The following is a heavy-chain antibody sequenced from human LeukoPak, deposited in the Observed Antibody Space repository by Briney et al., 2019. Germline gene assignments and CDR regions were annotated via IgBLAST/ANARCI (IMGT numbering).Heavy chain of an antibody. CDR2: IIPILGIA. CDR1: GGTFSSYA. V-gene: IGHV1-69*04. D-gene: IGHD3-22*01. CDR3: ARDRWCYDSSGYLDDFYFDY. J-gene: IGHJ4*02. Sequence: SVKVSCKASGGTFSSYAISWVRQAPGQGLEWMGRIIPILGIANYAQKFQGRVTITADKSTSTAYMELSSLRSEDTAVYHCARDRWCYDSSGYLDDFYFDYWGQGTLVTVSS.